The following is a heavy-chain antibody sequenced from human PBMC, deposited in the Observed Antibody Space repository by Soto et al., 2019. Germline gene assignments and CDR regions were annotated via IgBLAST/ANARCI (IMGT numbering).Heavy chain of an antibody. Sequence: ASVKVSCKASGYTFTSYYMHWVRQAPGQGLEWMGIINPSGGSTSYAQKFQGRVTMTRDTSTSTVYMELSSLRSEDTAVYYCARDMKRVTIFGGGSDYWGQGTLVTVSS. V-gene: IGHV1-46*03. CDR3: ARDMKRVTIFGGGSDY. CDR2: INPSGGST. J-gene: IGHJ4*02. CDR1: GYTFTSYY. D-gene: IGHD3-3*01.